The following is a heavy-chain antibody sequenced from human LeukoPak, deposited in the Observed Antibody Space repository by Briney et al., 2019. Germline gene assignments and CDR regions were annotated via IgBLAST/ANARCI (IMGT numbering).Heavy chain of an antibody. V-gene: IGHV3-48*01. Sequence: GGSLRLSCAASGFTFSSHDMHWVRQAPGKGLEWVSYIDSSTSTIYYADSVKGRFTISRDNAKNSLYLQMSSLRAEDTAVYYCARVGGGSSYYYHYMDVWGIGTTVTVSS. J-gene: IGHJ6*03. CDR1: GFTFSSHD. CDR3: ARVGGGSSYYYHYMDV. CDR2: IDSSTSTI. D-gene: IGHD1-26*01.